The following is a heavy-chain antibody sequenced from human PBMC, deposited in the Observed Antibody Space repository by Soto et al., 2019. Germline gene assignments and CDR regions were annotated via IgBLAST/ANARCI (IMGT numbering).Heavy chain of an antibody. D-gene: IGHD3-9*01. J-gene: IGHJ6*02. Sequence: SVKVSCKASGGTFSSYAISWVRQAPGQGLEWMGGIIPIFGTANYAQKFQGRVTITADKSTGTAYMELSSLRSEDTAVYYCARGTYDILTEYYYGMDVWGQGTTVTVSS. V-gene: IGHV1-69*06. CDR3: ARGTYDILTEYYYGMDV. CDR1: GGTFSSYA. CDR2: IIPIFGTA.